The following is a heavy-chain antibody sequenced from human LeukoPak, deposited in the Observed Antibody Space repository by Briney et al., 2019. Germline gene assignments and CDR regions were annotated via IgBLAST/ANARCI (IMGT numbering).Heavy chain of an antibody. D-gene: IGHD2-2*01. CDR2: IKQDGSEK. CDR1: GFTFSSYW. V-gene: IGHV3-7*01. CDR3: ASNYAKLYFDY. J-gene: IGHJ4*02. Sequence: GGSLRLSCAASGFTFSSYWMSWVRQAPGKGLEWVANIKQDGSEKYYVDSVKGRFTISRDSAKNSLYLQMNSLRAEDTAVYYCASNYAKLYFDYWGQGTLVTVSS.